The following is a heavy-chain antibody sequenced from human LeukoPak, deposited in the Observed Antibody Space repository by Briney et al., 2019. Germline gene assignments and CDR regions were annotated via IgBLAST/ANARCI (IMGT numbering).Heavy chain of an antibody. CDR2: IKSDGSSI. V-gene: IGHV3-74*01. CDR1: GFTFSTYW. CDR3: ARLSGDDAFDI. J-gene: IGHJ3*02. Sequence: GGSLRLSCAASGFTFSTYWMHWVRHAPGKGLVWVSRIKSDGSSISYADSVKGRFTISRDNAKNSLYLQMNSLRAEDTAVYYCARLSGDDAFDIWGQGTMVTVSS. D-gene: IGHD3-10*01.